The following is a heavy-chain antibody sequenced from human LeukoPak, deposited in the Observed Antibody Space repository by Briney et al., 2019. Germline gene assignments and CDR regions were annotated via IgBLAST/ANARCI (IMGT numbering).Heavy chain of an antibody. CDR1: GYTFTGYY. V-gene: IGHV1-2*02. J-gene: IGHJ5*02. CDR3: ARDPLAQAWTYGDYPSWFDP. Sequence: ASVKVSCKASGYTFTGYYMHWVRQAPGQGLEWMGWINPNSGGTNYAQKFQGRVTMTRDTSTSTAYMELSRLRSDDTAVYYCARDPLAQAWTYGDYPSWFDPWGQGTLVTVSS. CDR2: INPNSGGT. D-gene: IGHD4-17*01.